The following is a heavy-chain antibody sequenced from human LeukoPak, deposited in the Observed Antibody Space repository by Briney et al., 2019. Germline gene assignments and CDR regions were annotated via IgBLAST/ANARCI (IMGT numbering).Heavy chain of an antibody. CDR2: MNPNSGNT. CDR3: ARGRGSGHKENWFDP. Sequence: ASVKVSCKASGYTFTTYDINWVRQATGQGLEWMGWMNPNSGNTGYAQKFQGRVTMTRNTSITTAYLELSSLRSEDTAVYYCARGRGSGHKENWFDPWGQGTLVTVSS. CDR1: GYTFTTYD. J-gene: IGHJ5*02. D-gene: IGHD6-19*01. V-gene: IGHV1-8*01.